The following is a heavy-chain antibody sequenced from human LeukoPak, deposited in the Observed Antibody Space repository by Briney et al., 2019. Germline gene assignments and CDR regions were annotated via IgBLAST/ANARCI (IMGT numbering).Heavy chain of an antibody. J-gene: IGHJ3*02. CDR1: GYSISSGYY. CDR3: ARGVDIVVVPAAMCAFDI. Sequence: RTSETLSLTCAVSGYSISSGYYWGWIRQPPGKGLEWIGSIYHSGSTYYNPSLKSRVTISVDTSKNQFSMKLSSVPAADTAVYYCARGVDIVVVPAAMCAFDIWGQGTMVTVSS. CDR2: IYHSGST. V-gene: IGHV4-38-2*01. D-gene: IGHD2-2*01.